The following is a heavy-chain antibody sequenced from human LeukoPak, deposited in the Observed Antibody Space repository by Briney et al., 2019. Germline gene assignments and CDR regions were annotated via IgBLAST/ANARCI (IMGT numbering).Heavy chain of an antibody. D-gene: IGHD6-13*01. CDR1: GYTFTGYY. J-gene: IGHJ5*02. V-gene: IGHV1-46*01. CDR2: INPSGGST. Sequence: ASVKVSCKASGYTFTGYYMHWVRQAPGQGLEWMGIINPSGGSTSYAQKFQGRVTMTRDTSTSTVYMELSSLRSEDTAVYYCARSIAAAAKGNWFDPWGQGTLVTVSS. CDR3: ARSIAAAAKGNWFDP.